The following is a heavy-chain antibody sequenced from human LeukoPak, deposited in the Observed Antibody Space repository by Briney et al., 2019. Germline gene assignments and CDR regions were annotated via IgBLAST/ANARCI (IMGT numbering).Heavy chain of an antibody. CDR1: GGSISSGSYY. D-gene: IGHD1-26*01. Sequence: PSETLSLTCTVSGGSISSGSYYWSWIRQPAGKGLEWIGRIYTSGSTNYNPSLKSRVTISVDTSKNQFSLKLSSVTAADTAVYYCARAELTWFDPWGQGTLVTASS. CDR3: ARAELTWFDP. V-gene: IGHV4-61*02. CDR2: IYTSGST. J-gene: IGHJ5*02.